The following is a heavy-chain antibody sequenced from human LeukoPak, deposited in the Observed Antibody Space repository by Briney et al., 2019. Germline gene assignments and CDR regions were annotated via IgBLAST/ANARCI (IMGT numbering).Heavy chain of an antibody. CDR2: IYYSGST. V-gene: IGHV4-59*01. Sequence: PSETLSLTCTVSGGSISSYYWSWLRQPPGKGLEWIGYIYYSGSTNYNPSLKSRVTISVDTSKNQFSLKLSSVTAADTAVYYCARGLEWLLVYWGQGTLVTVSS. D-gene: IGHD3-3*01. CDR3: ARGLEWLLVY. CDR1: GGSISSYY. J-gene: IGHJ4*02.